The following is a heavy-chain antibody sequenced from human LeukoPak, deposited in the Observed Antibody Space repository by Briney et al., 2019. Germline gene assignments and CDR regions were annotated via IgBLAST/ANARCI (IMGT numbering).Heavy chain of an antibody. CDR1: GFTFTSYA. J-gene: IGHJ4*02. D-gene: IGHD3-22*01. Sequence: GGSLRLSCAASGFTFTSYAMHWVRQAPGKGLEWVAFIRYDGSLQFYTHSVKGRFTVSRDNSKNTLYLQMRSLRAEDTAVYYCVKDGSSSFYYYFDYRGQGALVTVSS. CDR3: VKDGSSSFYYYFDY. CDR2: IRYDGSLQ. V-gene: IGHV3-30*02.